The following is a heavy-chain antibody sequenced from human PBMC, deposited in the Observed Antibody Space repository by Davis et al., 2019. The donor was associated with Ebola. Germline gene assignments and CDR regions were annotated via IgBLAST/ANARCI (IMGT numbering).Heavy chain of an antibody. CDR3: ARGSRLWFGELSYYYGMDV. V-gene: IGHV4-34*01. J-gene: IGHJ6*02. Sequence: MPGGSLRLSCAVYGGSFSGYYWSWTRQPPGKGLEWIGEINHSGSTNYNPSLKSRVTISVDTSKKQFSLKLSSVTAADTAVYYCARGSRLWFGELSYYYGMDVWGQGTTVTVSS. D-gene: IGHD3-10*01. CDR2: INHSGST. CDR1: GGSFSGYY.